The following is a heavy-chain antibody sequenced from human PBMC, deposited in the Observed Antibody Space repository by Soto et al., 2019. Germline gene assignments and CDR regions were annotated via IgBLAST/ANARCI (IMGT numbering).Heavy chain of an antibody. CDR2: IYYSGSS. CDR1: GGSVSSGRFY. Sequence: QVQLQESGPGLVKPSETLSLTCTVSGGSVSSGRFYWSWIRQPPGKGLEWIGYIYYSGSSKYNPSLRSRVTISVDTSKNRFSLKLTSVAAEDTAVYYCARSGSGSGWLGGQGTLVTVSS. J-gene: IGHJ4*02. D-gene: IGHD6-19*01. CDR3: ARSGSGSGWL. V-gene: IGHV4-61*01.